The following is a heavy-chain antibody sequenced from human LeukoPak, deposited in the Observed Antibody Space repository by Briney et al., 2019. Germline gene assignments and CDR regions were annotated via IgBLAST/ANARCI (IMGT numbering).Heavy chain of an antibody. Sequence: SETLSLTCTVSGGSISGFYWSWIRQPPGKGLEWIGYIHYSGSTNYNPSLKSRVIISLDTSKNQFSLRLSSVTAADTAVYYCARDTDPYSSGWRLDYWGQGTLVTVSS. D-gene: IGHD6-19*01. V-gene: IGHV4-59*12. CDR1: GGSISGFY. CDR3: ARDTDPYSSGWRLDY. CDR2: IHYSGST. J-gene: IGHJ4*02.